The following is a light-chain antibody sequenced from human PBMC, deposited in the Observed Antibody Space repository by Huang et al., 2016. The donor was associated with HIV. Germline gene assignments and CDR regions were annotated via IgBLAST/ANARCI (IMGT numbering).Light chain of an antibody. CDR3: QQYNNWPPLT. J-gene: IGKJ4*01. CDR2: GAS. Sequence: EIVMTQSPATLSVSPGERATLSCRASQRVTDNLAWYQQKPGQAPRLLIYGASTRATGIPARFSGSGSGTEFTLTITSLQSEDFAVYYCQQYNNWPPLTFGGGTKVEIK. V-gene: IGKV3-15*01. CDR1: QRVTDN.